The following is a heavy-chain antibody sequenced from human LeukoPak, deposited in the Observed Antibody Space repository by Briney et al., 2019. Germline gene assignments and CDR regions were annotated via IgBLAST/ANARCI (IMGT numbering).Heavy chain of an antibody. CDR1: GYSFTNYW. D-gene: IGHD2-2*01. J-gene: IGHJ5*02. V-gene: IGHV5-51*01. CDR2: IYPGDSDT. Sequence: GESLKISCKGSGYSFTNYWIAWVRQRPGKGLEWIGIIYPGDSDTRYSPSFQGQVTISADKSISTAYLQWSSLKASDTAMYYCARHRGQLPPEEYNWFDPWGQGTLVTVSS. CDR3: ARHRGQLPPEEYNWFDP.